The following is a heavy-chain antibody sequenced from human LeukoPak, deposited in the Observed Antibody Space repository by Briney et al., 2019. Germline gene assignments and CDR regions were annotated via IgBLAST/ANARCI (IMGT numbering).Heavy chain of an antibody. D-gene: IGHD1-26*01. J-gene: IGHJ4*02. Sequence: GGSLRLSCAASGFTFSSYSMNWVRQAPGKGLEWVSSISSSSSYIYYADSVKGRFTISRDNAKNSLYLQMNSLRAEDTAVYYCARAPLYSGLLVDYWGQGTLVTVSS. V-gene: IGHV3-21*01. CDR2: ISSSSSYI. CDR3: ARAPLYSGLLVDY. CDR1: GFTFSSYS.